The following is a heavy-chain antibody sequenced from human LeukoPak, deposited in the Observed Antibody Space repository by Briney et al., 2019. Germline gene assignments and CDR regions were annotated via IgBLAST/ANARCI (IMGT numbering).Heavy chain of an antibody. CDR2: ISSSGSSI. D-gene: IGHD3-10*01. J-gene: IGHJ4*02. V-gene: IGHV3-21*01. Sequence: GGSLRLSCAASGFTFSSYSMNWVRQAPGKGLEWVSSISSSGSSIYYADSVKGRFTISRDNAKNSLYLQMSSLRAEYTAVYYCARSVFAGYGSGTHYDYWGQGTLVTVSS. CDR1: GFTFSSYS. CDR3: ARSVFAGYGSGTHYDY.